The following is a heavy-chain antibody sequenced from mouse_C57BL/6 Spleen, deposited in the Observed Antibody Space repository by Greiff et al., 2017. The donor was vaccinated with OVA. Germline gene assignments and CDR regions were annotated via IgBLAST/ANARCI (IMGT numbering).Heavy chain of an antibody. D-gene: IGHD2-12*01. CDR2: ISSGSSTI. V-gene: IGHV5-17*01. CDR3: ARHYTRAMDD. CDR1: GFTFSDYG. J-gene: IGHJ4*01. Sequence: DVMLVESGGGLVKPGGSLKLSCAASGFTFSDYGMHWVRQAPEKGLEWVAYISSGSSTIYYADTVKGRFTISRDNAKNTLFLQMTILRSEDTAMYYGARHYTRAMDDWGQGTSVTVSS.